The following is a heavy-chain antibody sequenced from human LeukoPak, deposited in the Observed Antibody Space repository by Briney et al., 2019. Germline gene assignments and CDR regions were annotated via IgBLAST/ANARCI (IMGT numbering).Heavy chain of an antibody. D-gene: IGHD3-3*01. J-gene: IGHJ6*04. CDR1: GGSISSSNW. Sequence: SGTLSLTCAVSGGSISSSNWWSWVRPPPGKGLEWIGEIYHSGSTNYNPSLKSRVTISVDKSKNQFSLKLSSVTAADTAVYYCARESGGFFRYYYYGMDVWGKGTTVTVSS. CDR2: IYHSGST. V-gene: IGHV4-4*02. CDR3: ARESGGFFRYYYYGMDV.